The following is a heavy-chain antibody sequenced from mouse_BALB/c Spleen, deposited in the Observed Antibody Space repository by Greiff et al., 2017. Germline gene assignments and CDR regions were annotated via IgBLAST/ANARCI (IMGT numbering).Heavy chain of an antibody. CDR2: IWAGGST. CDR3: AREGKYGNLYHAMDY. CDR1: GFSLTSYG. J-gene: IGHJ4*01. V-gene: IGHV2-9*02. Sequence: VQLQQSGPGLVAPSQSLSITCTVSGFSLTSYGVHWVRQPPGKGLEWLGVIWAGGSTNYNSALMSRLSISKDNSKSQVFLKMNSLQTDDTAMYYCAREGKYGNLYHAMDYWGQGTSVTVSS. D-gene: IGHD2-10*02.